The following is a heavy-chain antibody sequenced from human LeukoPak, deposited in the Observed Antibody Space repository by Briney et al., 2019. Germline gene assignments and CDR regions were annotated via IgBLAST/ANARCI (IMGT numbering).Heavy chain of an antibody. Sequence: PSETLSLTCTVSGGSISSYYWSWIRQPPGKGLEWIGYIYTSGSTNYNPSLKSRVTISVDTSKNQFSLKLSSVTAADTAVYYCARLRGLTNWFDPWGQGTLVTVSS. V-gene: IGHV4-4*09. J-gene: IGHJ5*02. CDR2: IYTSGST. CDR3: ARLRGLTNWFDP. CDR1: GGSISSYY. D-gene: IGHD3-10*01.